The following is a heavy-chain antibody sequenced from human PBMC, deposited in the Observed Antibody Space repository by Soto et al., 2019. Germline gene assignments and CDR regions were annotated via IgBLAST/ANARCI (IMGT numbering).Heavy chain of an antibody. CDR3: ARDPTYYDFWSGWHYYGMDV. J-gene: IGHJ6*02. V-gene: IGHV1-3*01. Sequence: ASVKVSCKASGYTFTSYAMHWVRQAPGQRLEWMGWINAGNGNTKYSQKFQGRVNITRDTSASTAYMELSSLRSEDTAVYHCARDPTYYDFWSGWHYYGMDVWGQGTTVTVSS. CDR2: INAGNGNT. D-gene: IGHD3-3*01. CDR1: GYTFTSYA.